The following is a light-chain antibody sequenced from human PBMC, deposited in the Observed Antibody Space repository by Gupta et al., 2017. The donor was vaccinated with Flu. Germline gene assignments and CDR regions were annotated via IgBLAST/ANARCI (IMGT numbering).Light chain of an antibody. CDR1: SSNVGIND. Sequence: QSALTQPPSVSATPGQRVTISCSGSSSNVGINDVFWYQQLPGAAPKLLIFDDTQRPSGVPDRVSGSKSGAYAYLDMSGLQPEDEAYEECDVWDDRLKGLFGGGTKVTVL. CDR2: DDT. CDR3: DVWDDRLKGL. J-gene: IGLJ3*02. V-gene: IGLV1-44*01.